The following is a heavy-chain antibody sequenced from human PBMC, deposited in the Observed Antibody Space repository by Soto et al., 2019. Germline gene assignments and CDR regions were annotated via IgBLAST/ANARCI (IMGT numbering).Heavy chain of an antibody. CDR2: IDYSGNT. J-gene: IGHJ5*02. V-gene: IGHV4-59*08. CDR1: VVSISSYY. CDR3: ARQVTKKKYYDSSNYYGELDP. D-gene: IGHD3-22*01. Sequence: PSETLSLTCTVSVVSISSYYWSWIRQPPGKGLEWIGYIDYSGNTNYNPSPKSRATISRETSKNHFSLSLSSVTAADTAVYYCARQVTKKKYYDSSNYYGELDPWGQGTVVTVSS.